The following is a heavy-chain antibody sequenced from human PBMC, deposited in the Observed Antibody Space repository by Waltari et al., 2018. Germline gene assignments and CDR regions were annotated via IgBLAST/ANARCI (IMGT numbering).Heavy chain of an antibody. D-gene: IGHD2-2*02. CDR3: AREYCSSTSCYTSWFDP. V-gene: IGHV4-39*07. Sequence: QLQLQESGPGLVKPSETLSLTCTVSGGSISSSSYYWGWIRQPPGKGLEWIGSIYYSGSTYYNPSLKSRVTISVDTSKNQFSLKLSSVTAADTAVYYCAREYCSSTSCYTSWFDPWGQGTLVTVSS. CDR1: GGSISSSSYY. CDR2: IYYSGST. J-gene: IGHJ5*02.